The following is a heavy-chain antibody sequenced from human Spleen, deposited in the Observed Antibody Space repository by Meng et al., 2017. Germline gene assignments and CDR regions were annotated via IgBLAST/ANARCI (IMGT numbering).Heavy chain of an antibody. CDR3: ARGPTTMAHDFDY. Sequence: RWGPGLWKPSGSLTLAWVVSGGSFSDYYWSWIRQPPGKGLEWIGEINHSGSTNYNPSLESRATISVDTSQNNLSLKLSSVTAADSAVYYCARGPTTMAHDFDYWGQGTLVTVSS. D-gene: IGHD4-11*01. CDR2: INHSGST. V-gene: IGHV4-34*01. CDR1: GGSFSDYY. J-gene: IGHJ4*02.